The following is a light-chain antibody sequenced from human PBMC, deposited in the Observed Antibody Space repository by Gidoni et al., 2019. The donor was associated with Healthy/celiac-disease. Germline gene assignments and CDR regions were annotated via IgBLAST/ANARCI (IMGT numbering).Light chain of an antibody. Sequence: LVLTQSPRTLSLSPGERATLSCRASQSVSSSYLAWYQQKPGQAPRLLIDGASSRATGIPDRFSGSGSGTDFTLTISRLEPEDFAVYYCQQYGSSPRDTCGQGTKLEIK. CDR1: QSVSSSY. J-gene: IGKJ2*01. CDR2: GAS. V-gene: IGKV3-20*01. CDR3: QQYGSSPRDT.